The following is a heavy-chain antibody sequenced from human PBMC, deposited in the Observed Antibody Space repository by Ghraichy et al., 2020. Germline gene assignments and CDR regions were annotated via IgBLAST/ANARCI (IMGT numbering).Heavy chain of an antibody. CDR3: ARGSQAARPVYFDY. CDR2: INHSGST. V-gene: IGHV4-34*01. CDR1: GGSFSGYY. Sequence: SETPSLTCAVYGGSFSGYYWSWIRQPPGKGLEWIGEINHSGSTNYNPSLKSRVTISVDTSKNQFSLKLSSVTAADTAVYYCARGSQAARPVYFDYWGQGTLVTVSS. J-gene: IGHJ4*02. D-gene: IGHD6-6*01.